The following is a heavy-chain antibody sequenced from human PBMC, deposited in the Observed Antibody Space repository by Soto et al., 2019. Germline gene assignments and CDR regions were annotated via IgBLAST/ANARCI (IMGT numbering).Heavy chain of an antibody. CDR1: GFKFNNYW. V-gene: IGHV3-7*01. CDR3: ARDVDWNDH. Sequence: PGGSLRLSCAVSGFKFNNYWMSWVRQAPGKGLERVANINQYGSEKYYVDSVKGRFTVSRDNAKNSLYLQMDSLRADDTAVYYCARDVDWNDHWGQGTLVTVSS. CDR2: INQYGSEK. D-gene: IGHD2-21*01. J-gene: IGHJ5*02.